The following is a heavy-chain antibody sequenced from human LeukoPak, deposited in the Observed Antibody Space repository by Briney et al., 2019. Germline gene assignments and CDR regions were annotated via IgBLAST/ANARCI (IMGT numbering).Heavy chain of an antibody. CDR2: ISGGGDNT. D-gene: IGHD2-8*01. V-gene: IGHV3-23*01. J-gene: IGHJ4*02. CDR3: ARASYCSNGVCYLVEY. Sequence: GGSLRLSCAASGFTFSSYAMSWVRQAPGKGLEWVSSISGGGDNTYYADSVKGRFTISRDNSKNTLYVQMNSLRAEDTAVYYCARASYCSNGVCYLVEYWGQGTLITVSS. CDR1: GFTFSSYA.